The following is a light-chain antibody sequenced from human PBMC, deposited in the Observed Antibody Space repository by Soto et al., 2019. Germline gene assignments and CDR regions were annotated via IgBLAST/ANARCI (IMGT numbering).Light chain of an antibody. Sequence: EIVLTQSPATLSLSPGERATLSCRASQSVSSFFVWYQQKRGQAPRLLIYDASMRATGIPARFSGSGSGTDFTLTISSLEPEDFAVYYCQQRLNWPLTFGGGTTVEI. J-gene: IGKJ4*01. CDR3: QQRLNWPLT. CDR1: QSVSSF. CDR2: DAS. V-gene: IGKV3-11*01.